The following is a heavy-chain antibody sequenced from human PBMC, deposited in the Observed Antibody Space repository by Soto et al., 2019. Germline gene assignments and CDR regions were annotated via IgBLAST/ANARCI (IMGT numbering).Heavy chain of an antibody. CDR3: ARALSYCSGGSCFKLDY. V-gene: IGHV3-21*01. CDR1: GFTFSSYT. CDR2: ISISSSYI. D-gene: IGHD2-15*01. Sequence: GGSLRLSCAASGFTFSSYTMSWVRQAPGKGLEWVSAISISSSYIYYADSVKGRFTISRDNAKNSLYLQMNSLRAEDTAVYYCARALSYCSGGSCFKLDYWGQGTLVTVSS. J-gene: IGHJ4*02.